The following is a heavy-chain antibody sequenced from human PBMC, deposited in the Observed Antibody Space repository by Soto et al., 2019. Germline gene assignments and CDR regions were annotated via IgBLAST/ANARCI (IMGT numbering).Heavy chain of an antibody. CDR2: IYYSGST. D-gene: IGHD3-22*01. J-gene: IGHJ4*02. V-gene: IGHV4-31*03. CDR1: GGSISSGGYY. Sequence: SETLSLTCTVSGGSISSGGYYWSWIRQHPGKGLEWIGYIYYSGSTYYNPSLKSRVTISVDTSKNQFSLKLSSVTAADTAVYYCARDDSSGFDDWGQGTLVTVAS. CDR3: ARDDSSGFDD.